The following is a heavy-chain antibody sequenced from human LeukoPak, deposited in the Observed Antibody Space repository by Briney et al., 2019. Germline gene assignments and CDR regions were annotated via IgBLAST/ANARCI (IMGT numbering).Heavy chain of an antibody. J-gene: IGHJ4*02. Sequence: GGSLRLSCAASGFTFSSYGMHWVRQAPGKGLEWVAVIWYDGSNKYYADSVKGRFTISRDNSKNTLYLQMNSLRAEDTAVYYCARGGKWGLLRFDYWGQGTLVTVSS. V-gene: IGHV3-33*01. D-gene: IGHD1-26*01. CDR1: GFTFSSYG. CDR2: IWYDGSNK. CDR3: ARGGKWGLLRFDY.